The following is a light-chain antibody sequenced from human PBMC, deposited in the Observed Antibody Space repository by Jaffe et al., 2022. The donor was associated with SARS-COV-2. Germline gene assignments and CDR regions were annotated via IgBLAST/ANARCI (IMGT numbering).Light chain of an antibody. CDR1: QSISSY. Sequence: DIQMTQSPSSLSASVGDTVTITCRASQSISSYLNWYQQKVGEAPKVLVYAASSLQRGVPSRFSGSGSGTDFTLTISTLQPEDFATYFCQQTYSMWTFGQGTTVDIK. CDR2: AAS. CDR3: QQTYSMWT. J-gene: IGKJ1*01. V-gene: IGKV1-39*01.